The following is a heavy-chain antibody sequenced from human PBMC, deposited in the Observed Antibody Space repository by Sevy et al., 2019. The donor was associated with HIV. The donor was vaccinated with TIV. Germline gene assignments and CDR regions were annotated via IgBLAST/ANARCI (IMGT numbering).Heavy chain of an antibody. CDR2: IWPDDSDA. Sequence: GESLKISCKGSGYTFTTYWIGWVRQMPGKGLEWMGIIWPDDSDARYSPSFQGQVIISADKSINTAYLQWSSLKASDTAMYYCALYVRGGGFSDAFDIWGQGTMVTVSS. CDR1: GYTFTTYW. D-gene: IGHD3-16*01. J-gene: IGHJ3*02. V-gene: IGHV5-51*01. CDR3: ALYVRGGGFSDAFDI.